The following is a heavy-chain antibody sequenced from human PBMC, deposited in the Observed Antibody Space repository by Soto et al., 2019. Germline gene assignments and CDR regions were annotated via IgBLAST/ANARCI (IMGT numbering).Heavy chain of an antibody. Sequence: PSETLSLTCTVSGGSISSSSYYWGWIRQPPGKGLEWIGSIYYSGGTYYNPSLKSRVTISVDTSKRQFSLKLSSVTAADTAAYYCARHVVVAVIPNWFDPWGHGTLVTVSS. CDR1: GGSISSSSYY. CDR2: IYYSGGT. V-gene: IGHV4-39*01. D-gene: IGHD2-15*01. J-gene: IGHJ5*02. CDR3: ARHVVVAVIPNWFDP.